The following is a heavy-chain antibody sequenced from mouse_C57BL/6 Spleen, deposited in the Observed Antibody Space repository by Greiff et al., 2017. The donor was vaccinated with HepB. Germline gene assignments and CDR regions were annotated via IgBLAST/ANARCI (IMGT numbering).Heavy chain of an antibody. CDR2: IDPSDSYT. V-gene: IGHV1-69*01. CDR3: ARAYGSSYYAMYY. D-gene: IGHD1-1*01. J-gene: IGHJ4*01. Sequence: QVQLQQPGAELVMPGASVKLSCKASGYTFTSYWMHWVKQRPGQGLEWIGEIDPSDSYTNYNQKFKGKSTLTVDTSSSTAYMQRSSLTSEDSAVYYGARAYGSSYYAMYYWCQGTSVTVSS. CDR1: GYTFTSYW.